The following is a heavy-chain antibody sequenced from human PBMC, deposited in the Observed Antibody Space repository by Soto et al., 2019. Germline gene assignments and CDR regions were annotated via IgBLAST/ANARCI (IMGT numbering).Heavy chain of an antibody. D-gene: IGHD2-21*01. Sequence: EVQLLESGGGLVLPGGSLRLSCAGSGFTPTTTPLSWVRQPPGKGLEWVTTNSGTASRTYYVDSVKGRFFISRDNAKNTMSLQLNNLTLDVTALYYCATSFPYFDNWGQGTRVTVS. J-gene: IGHJ4*02. CDR1: GFTPTTTP. V-gene: IGHV3-23*01. CDR2: NSGTASRT. CDR3: ATSFPYFDN.